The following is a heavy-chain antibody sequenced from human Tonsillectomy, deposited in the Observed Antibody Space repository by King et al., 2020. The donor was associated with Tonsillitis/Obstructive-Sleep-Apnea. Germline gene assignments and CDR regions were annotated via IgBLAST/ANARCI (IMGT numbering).Heavy chain of an antibody. Sequence: VQLQESGPGLVKPSETLSLTCTVSGGSVSSGSYYWSWIRQPPGKGLECIGYIYYSGSTNYNPSLKSRVTISVDTSKNQFSLKLRSVTAADTAVYYCARDRYYDFWSGYFYYFDYWGQGTLVTVSS. CDR2: IYYSGST. J-gene: IGHJ4*02. V-gene: IGHV4-61*01. D-gene: IGHD3-3*01. CDR1: GGSVSSGSYY. CDR3: ARDRYYDFWSGYFYYFDY.